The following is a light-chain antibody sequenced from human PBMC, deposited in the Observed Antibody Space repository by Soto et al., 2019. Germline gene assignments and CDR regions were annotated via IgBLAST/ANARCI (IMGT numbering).Light chain of an antibody. V-gene: IGKV3-20*01. CDR2: GAS. CDR1: QSVSRSF. CDR3: QHYDRSPFT. J-gene: IGKJ5*01. Sequence: EIVLTQSPGTLSLSPGERATLPCRASQSVSRSFFAWYQQTPGQAPRLLIYGASSRATGIPDRFSGRGSGTDFTLTSSRLEAEDFAVYYCQHYDRSPFTFGQGTRLEIK.